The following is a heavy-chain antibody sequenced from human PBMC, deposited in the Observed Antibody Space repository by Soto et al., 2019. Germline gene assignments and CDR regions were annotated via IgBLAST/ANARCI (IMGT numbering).Heavy chain of an antibody. CDR3: AREGDYYDSSGYYYDYYGMDV. CDR1: GFTVSSNY. V-gene: IGHV3-53*01. D-gene: IGHD3-22*01. J-gene: IGHJ6*02. Sequence: GGSLRLSCAASGFTVSSNYMSWVRQAPGKGLEWVSVIYSGGSTYYADSVKGRFTISRDNSKNTLYPQMNSLRAEDTAVYYCAREGDYYDSSGYYYDYYGMDVWGQGTTVTVSS. CDR2: IYSGGST.